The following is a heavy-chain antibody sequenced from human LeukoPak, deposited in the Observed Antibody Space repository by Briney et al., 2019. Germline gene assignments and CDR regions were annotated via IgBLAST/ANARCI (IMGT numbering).Heavy chain of an antibody. J-gene: IGHJ4*02. CDR2: IKQDGSEK. Sequence: PGGSLRLSCAASGFFFSSYWMSWVRQAPGKGLEWAANIKQDGSEKHYVDSVKGRFTISRDNAKKSLFLQVNSLRADDTAVYYCARHLRFKGVDYWGQGTLVTVSS. V-gene: IGHV3-7*01. CDR1: GFFFSSYW. D-gene: IGHD3-3*01. CDR3: ARHLRFKGVDY.